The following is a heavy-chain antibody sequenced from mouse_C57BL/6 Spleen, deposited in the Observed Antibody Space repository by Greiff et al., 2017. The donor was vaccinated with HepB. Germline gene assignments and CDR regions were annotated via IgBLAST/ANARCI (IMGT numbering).Heavy chain of an antibody. D-gene: IGHD3-2*02. V-gene: IGHV5-4*01. Sequence: EVNVVESGGGLVKPGGSLKLSCAASGFTFSSYAMSWVRQTPEKRLEWVATISDGGSYTYYPDNVKGRFTISRDNAKNNLYLQMSHLKSEDTAMYYCARDQGKFYFDYWGQGTTLTVSS. CDR1: GFTFSSYA. J-gene: IGHJ2*01. CDR2: ISDGGSYT. CDR3: ARDQGKFYFDY.